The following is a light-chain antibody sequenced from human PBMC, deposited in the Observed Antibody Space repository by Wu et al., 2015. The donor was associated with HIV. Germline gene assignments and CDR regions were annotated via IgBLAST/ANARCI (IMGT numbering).Light chain of an antibody. CDR2: GAS. CDR3: QQYNYWPT. CDR1: QSVNTK. J-gene: IGKJ4*01. V-gene: IGKV3-15*01. Sequence: EIVLTQSPATLSVSPREGATLSCRSSQSVNTKVAWYQQRPGQPPRLLIFGASTRATGVPGRFTGSGSGTDFTLSISSLQSEDFAVYYCQQYNYWPTFGGGTKGGDQT.